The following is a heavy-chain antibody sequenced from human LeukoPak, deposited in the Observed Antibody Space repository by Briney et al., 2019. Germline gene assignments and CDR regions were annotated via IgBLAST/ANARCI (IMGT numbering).Heavy chain of an antibody. CDR3: ARGDGDYDIGY. CDR2: IYYSGST. D-gene: IGHD4-17*01. Sequence: SETLSLTCTVSGGSISSSSYYWGWLRQPPGKGLEWIGSIYYSGSTYYNPSLKSRVTISVDTSKNQFSLKLSSVTAADTAVYYCARGDGDYDIGYWGQGTLVTVSS. J-gene: IGHJ4*02. V-gene: IGHV4-39*01. CDR1: GGSISSSSYY.